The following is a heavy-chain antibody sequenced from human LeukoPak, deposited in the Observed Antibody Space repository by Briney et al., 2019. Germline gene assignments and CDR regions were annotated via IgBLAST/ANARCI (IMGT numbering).Heavy chain of an antibody. CDR2: INHSGST. V-gene: IGHV4-34*01. CDR3: ASRIDSSGYYYYYYYGMDV. J-gene: IGHJ6*02. Sequence: SETLSLTCTVYGGSFSGYYWSWIRQPPGQGLEWIGEINHSGSTNYNPSLKSRVTISVDKSKNQFSLKLSSVTAADTAVYYCASRIDSSGYYYYYYYGMDVWGQGTTVTVSS. CDR1: GGSFSGYY. D-gene: IGHD3-22*01.